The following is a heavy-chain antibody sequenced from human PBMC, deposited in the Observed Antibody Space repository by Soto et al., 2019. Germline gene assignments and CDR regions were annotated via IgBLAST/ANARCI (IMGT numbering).Heavy chain of an antibody. V-gene: IGHV4-34*01. Sequence: PSETLSLTCAVYGGSFSGYYWSWIRQPPGKGLEWIGEIYHSGSTYYNPSLKSRVTISLDTSKNQVSLKMSSVTAADTAVYYCARAPGDLAYYFDYWGQGIPVTVSS. CDR2: IYHSGST. D-gene: IGHD7-27*01. CDR1: GGSFSGYY. J-gene: IGHJ4*02. CDR3: ARAPGDLAYYFDY.